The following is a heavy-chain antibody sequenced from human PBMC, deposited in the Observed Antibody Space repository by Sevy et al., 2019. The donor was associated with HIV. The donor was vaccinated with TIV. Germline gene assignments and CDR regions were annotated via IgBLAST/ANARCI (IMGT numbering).Heavy chain of an antibody. CDR1: GGSFSGYF. CDR2: VNHSVST. V-gene: IGHV4-34*01. J-gene: IGHJ6*02. Sequence: SQTLSLTCVVYGGSFSGYFWSWIRQPRGKGLEWIGEVNHSVSTNYSPSLKSRVTISVDTSKNQFSLKLSSVTAADTAVYYCTREGGDYDILTGYSPRYGMDVWGQGTTVTVSS. D-gene: IGHD3-9*01. CDR3: TREGGDYDILTGYSPRYGMDV.